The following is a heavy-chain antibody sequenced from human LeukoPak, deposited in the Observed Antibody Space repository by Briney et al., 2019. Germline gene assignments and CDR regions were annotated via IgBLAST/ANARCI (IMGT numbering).Heavy chain of an antibody. Sequence: GGSLRLSCAASGFTFSSYGMSWVRQAPGKGLEWVSAISGSGGSTYYADSVKGRFTISRDNSKNTLYLQMNSLRAEDTAVYYCAKDYYGDYGAFDIWGQGTMVTVSS. CDR2: ISGSGGST. D-gene: IGHD4-17*01. J-gene: IGHJ3*02. CDR1: GFTFSSYG. V-gene: IGHV3-23*01. CDR3: AKDYYGDYGAFDI.